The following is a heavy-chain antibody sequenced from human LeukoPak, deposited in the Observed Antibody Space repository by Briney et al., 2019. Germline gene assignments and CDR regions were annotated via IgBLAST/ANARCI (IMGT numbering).Heavy chain of an antibody. V-gene: IGHV3-7*01. CDR2: IKQDGSEE. CDR1: GFTFSSYW. D-gene: IGHD1-26*01. J-gene: IGHJ6*03. CDR3: ARVGWELYYYYYYMDV. Sequence: GGSLRLSCAASGFTFSSYWMSWVRQAPGKGLEWVANIKQDGSEEYYVDSVKGRFTISRDNAKNSLYLQMNSLRAEDTAVYYCARVGWELYYYYYYMDVWGKGTTVTVSS.